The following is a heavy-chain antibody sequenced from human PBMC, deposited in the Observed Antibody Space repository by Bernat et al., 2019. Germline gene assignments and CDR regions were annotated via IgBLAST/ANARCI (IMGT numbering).Heavy chain of an antibody. J-gene: IGHJ6*03. CDR3: AKVRGQLIRNYYMNV. Sequence: EVRLVESGGDLVQPGGSLRLSCAASGFTFGTFAMSWVRQAPGKGLEWVSAMTGGGTTYYADSVKGRVIISRDNSKNMLFMQMNSLTAEDTAVYYCAKVRGQLIRNYYMNVWGEGTTVTVS. D-gene: IGHD2-21*01. V-gene: IGHV3-23*04. CDR1: GFTFGTFA. CDR2: MTGGGTT.